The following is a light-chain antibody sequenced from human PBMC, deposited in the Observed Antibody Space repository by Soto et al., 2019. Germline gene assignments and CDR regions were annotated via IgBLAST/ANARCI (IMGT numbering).Light chain of an antibody. Sequence: SYELTQPPSVSVSPGQTASITCSGDKLGDKYACWYQQKPGQSPVLVIYQDSKRPSGVSNRFSGSKSGNTASLTISGLQAEDEADYYCSSYTSSSTLGVFGTGTKVTVL. CDR2: QDS. V-gene: IGLV3-1*01. J-gene: IGLJ1*01. CDR1: KLGDKY. CDR3: SSYTSSSTLGV.